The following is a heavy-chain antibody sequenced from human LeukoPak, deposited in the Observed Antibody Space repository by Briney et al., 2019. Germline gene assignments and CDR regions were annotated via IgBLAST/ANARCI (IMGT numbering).Heavy chain of an antibody. Sequence: GGSLRLSCAASGFTFSSYSMNWVRQAPGKGLEWVSSISSSSSYIYYADSVKGRFTISRDNAKNSLYLQMNSLRAEDTAVYYCARLNVDYVVDVWGQGTTVTVSS. J-gene: IGHJ6*02. CDR1: GFTFSSYS. D-gene: IGHD2-2*03. CDR2: ISSSSSYI. CDR3: ARLNVDYVVDV. V-gene: IGHV3-21*01.